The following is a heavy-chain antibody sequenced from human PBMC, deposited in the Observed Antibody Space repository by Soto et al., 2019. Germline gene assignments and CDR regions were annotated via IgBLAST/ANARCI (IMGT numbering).Heavy chain of an antibody. V-gene: IGHV4-34*01. CDR2: INHSGST. D-gene: IGHD3-3*01. J-gene: IGHJ6*03. Sequence: ETLSLTCAVYAGSFSGYYWSWIRQPPGKGLEWIGEINHSGSTNYNPSLKSRVTISVDTSKNQFSLKLSSVTAADTAVYYCARGVFGVVKRGGAYYMDVWGKGTTVTVSS. CDR3: ARGVFGVVKRGGAYYMDV. CDR1: AGSFSGYY.